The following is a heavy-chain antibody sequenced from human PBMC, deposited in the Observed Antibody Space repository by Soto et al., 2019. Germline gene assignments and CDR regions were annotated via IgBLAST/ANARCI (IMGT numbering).Heavy chain of an antibody. V-gene: IGHV5-51*01. D-gene: IGHD2-15*01. CDR3: ATHPYPGAAWTFFDY. CDR1: GFSFTTYW. Sequence: PGESLKISCKGSGFSFTTYWIGWARQMPGKGLEWMAIIYPGNSDTRYSPSVQGQVTISAGKSTSTAYLQWSSLKASDTAMYYCATHPYPGAAWTFFDYWGQGTLVTVSS. J-gene: IGHJ4*02. CDR2: IYPGNSDT.